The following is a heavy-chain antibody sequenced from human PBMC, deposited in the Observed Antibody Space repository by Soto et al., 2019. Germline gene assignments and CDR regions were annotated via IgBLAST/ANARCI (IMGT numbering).Heavy chain of an antibody. D-gene: IGHD4-4*01. CDR2: IYYSGST. CDR3: ARHSNRNYGLYYFDF. V-gene: IGHV4-59*08. CDR1: GGSVSSYY. Sequence: LSETLSLTCTVSGGSVSSYYWGWIRQPPGKALEWIGYIYYSGSTKYNPSLKSRVTMSVDTSNNQFSLSVSSVTAADTAVYYCARHSNRNYGLYYFDFWGLGAPVTVSS. J-gene: IGHJ4*02.